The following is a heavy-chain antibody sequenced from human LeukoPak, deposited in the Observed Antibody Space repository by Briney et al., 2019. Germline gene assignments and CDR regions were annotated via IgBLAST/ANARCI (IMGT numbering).Heavy chain of an antibody. CDR3: AKDPASSGSYYPDY. J-gene: IGHJ4*02. V-gene: IGHV3-9*01. Sequence: GRSLRLSCAASGFTFHDYAMHWVRQAPGKGLEWVSGISWNSGTIGYADSVKGRFTISRDNAKNSLYLQMNSLRAEDTALYYCAKDPASSGSYYPDYWGQGTLVTVSS. CDR2: ISWNSGTI. D-gene: IGHD3-22*01. CDR1: GFTFHDYA.